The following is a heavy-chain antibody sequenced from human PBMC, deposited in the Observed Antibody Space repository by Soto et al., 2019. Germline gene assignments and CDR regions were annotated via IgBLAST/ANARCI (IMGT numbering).Heavy chain of an antibody. CDR1: GFSLTTTGLG. CDR2: IYWNDEK. Sequence: QITLKESGPTLVTPTQTLTLTCTFSGFSLTTTGLGVAWIRQPPGKALEWLALIYWNDEKRYRPSLGSRLTNTTNTSMNQVVLTMTDMDPVVTATYYCAHEGFGSDNWFDAWGQGTLVIVSS. D-gene: IGHD3-10*01. CDR3: AHEGFGSDNWFDA. J-gene: IGHJ5*02. V-gene: IGHV2-5*01.